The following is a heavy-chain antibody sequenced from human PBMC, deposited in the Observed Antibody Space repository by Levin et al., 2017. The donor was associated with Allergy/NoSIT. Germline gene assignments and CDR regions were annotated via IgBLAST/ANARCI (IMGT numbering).Heavy chain of an antibody. CDR1: FFPFLPSL. D-gene: IGHD3-22*01. Sequence: GGSLRLSFPSSFFPFLPSLLPFFLPSPLKGLECVSSISSTSSYIYYADSVKGRFTISRDNAKNSLYLQMNSLRAEDTAVYYCAAYYYDSSGYSPFDYWGQGTLVTVSS. CDR3: AAYYYDSSGYSPFDY. J-gene: IGHJ4*02. V-gene: IGHV3-21*01. CDR2: ISSTSSYI.